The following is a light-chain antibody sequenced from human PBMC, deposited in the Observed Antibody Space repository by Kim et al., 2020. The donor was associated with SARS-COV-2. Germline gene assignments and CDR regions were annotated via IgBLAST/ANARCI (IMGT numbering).Light chain of an antibody. Sequence: ASVGDRVTITWRASQNVNNHLVWLQQKPGEAPKSLIYAASSLQSGVPTRFSGSGSGTDFTLTISSLLPEDFATYYCQQNSAYPLTFGGGTKVDIK. CDR2: AAS. J-gene: IGKJ4*01. CDR1: QNVNNH. CDR3: QQNSAYPLT. V-gene: IGKV1-16*01.